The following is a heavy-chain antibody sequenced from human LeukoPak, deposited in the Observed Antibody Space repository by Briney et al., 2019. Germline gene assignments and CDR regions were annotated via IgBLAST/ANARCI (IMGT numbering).Heavy chain of an antibody. Sequence: GRSLRLSCAASGFTFSSYAMHWVRQAPGKGLEWVAVISYDGSNKYYADSVKGRFTISRDNSKNTLYLQMNSLRAEDTAVYYCARDFGYISSDDYWGQGTLVTVSS. CDR2: ISYDGSNK. CDR1: GFTFSSYA. D-gene: IGHD6-13*01. J-gene: IGHJ4*02. CDR3: ARDFGYISSDDY. V-gene: IGHV3-30-3*01.